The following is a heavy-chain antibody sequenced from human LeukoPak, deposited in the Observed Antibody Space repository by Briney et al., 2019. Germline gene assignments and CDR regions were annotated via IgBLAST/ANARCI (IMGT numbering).Heavy chain of an antibody. J-gene: IGHJ4*02. CDR3: ARAGPADY. Sequence: PGGSLRLSCAASGFTISIYSMNWVRQAPGKGLEWVSSISSSSNYIYYADSVKGRFTISRDNAKNSLYLQMNSLRAEDTAVYYCARAGPADYWGQGTLVTVSS. V-gene: IGHV3-21*01. CDR1: GFTISIYS. CDR2: ISSSSNYI.